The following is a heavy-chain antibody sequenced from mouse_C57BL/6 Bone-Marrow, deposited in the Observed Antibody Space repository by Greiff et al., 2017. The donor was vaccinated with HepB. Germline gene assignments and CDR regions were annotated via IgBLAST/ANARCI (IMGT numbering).Heavy chain of an antibody. V-gene: IGHV1-69*01. CDR3: ARSGVTTGYFDY. CDR1: GYTFTSYW. J-gene: IGHJ2*01. CDR2: IDPSDSYT. D-gene: IGHD2-2*01. Sequence: VQLQQSGAELVMPGASVKLSCKASGYTFTSYWMHWVKQRPGQGLEWIGEIDPSDSYTNYNQKFKGKSTLTVDKSSSTAYMQLSSLTSEDSAVYYCARSGVTTGYFDYWGQGTTLTVSS.